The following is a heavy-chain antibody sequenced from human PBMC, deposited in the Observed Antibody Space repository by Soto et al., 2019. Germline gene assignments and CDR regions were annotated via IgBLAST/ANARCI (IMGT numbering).Heavy chain of an antibody. V-gene: IGHV3-23*01. J-gene: IGHJ4*02. Sequence: GGSLRLSCAASGFTFSSYAMSLVRQAPGKGLEWVSGISINGGSTYYADSVRGRFTISRENSKSTVFLQMNSLRGEDTAVYYCARSSGASYNYWGQGTLVTVSS. CDR3: ARSSGASYNY. D-gene: IGHD3-22*01. CDR2: ISINGGST. CDR1: GFTFSSYA.